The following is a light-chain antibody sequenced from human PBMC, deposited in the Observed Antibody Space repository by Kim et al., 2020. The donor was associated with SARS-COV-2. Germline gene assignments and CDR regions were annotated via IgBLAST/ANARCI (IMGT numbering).Light chain of an antibody. CDR3: SSYANNFTPYV. CDR1: SSDVGGYKY. CDR2: DVS. V-gene: IGLV2-14*03. Sequence: QAITISCTGTSSDVGGYKYVSWYQQHPGKAPKVINYDVSNRPSGVSNRFSGSKSGNTASLTISGLQAEDEADYYCSSYANNFTPYVFGTGTKVTVL. J-gene: IGLJ1*01.